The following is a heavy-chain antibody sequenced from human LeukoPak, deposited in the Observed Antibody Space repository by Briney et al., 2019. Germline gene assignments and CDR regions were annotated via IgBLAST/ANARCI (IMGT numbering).Heavy chain of an antibody. CDR2: INPKSGGT. J-gene: IGHJ4*02. CDR1: GYTFSDYY. D-gene: IGHD7-27*01. V-gene: IGHV1-2*02. CDR3: ARGPNTGAFDA. Sequence: ASVKVSCKASGYTFSDYYMHWWRQAPGQRLEWLGWINPKSGGTNFAQNFQGRVTMTRDTSISTAYMELSSLTSDDRAVYYCARGPNTGAFDAWGQGTLVTVSS.